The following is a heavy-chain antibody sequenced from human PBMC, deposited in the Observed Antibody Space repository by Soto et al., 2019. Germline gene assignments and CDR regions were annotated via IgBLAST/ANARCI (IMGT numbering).Heavy chain of an antibody. Sequence: QVQLVESGGGVVQPGRSLRLSCAASGFTFSSYGMHWVRQAPGKGLEWVAVIWYDGSNKYYADSVKGRFTISRDNSKNTLYLQMNSLRAEDTAVYYCARDPAAVAGTPNIIFDYWGQGTLVTVSS. D-gene: IGHD6-19*01. CDR1: GFTFSSYG. CDR3: ARDPAAVAGTPNIIFDY. J-gene: IGHJ4*02. V-gene: IGHV3-33*01. CDR2: IWYDGSNK.